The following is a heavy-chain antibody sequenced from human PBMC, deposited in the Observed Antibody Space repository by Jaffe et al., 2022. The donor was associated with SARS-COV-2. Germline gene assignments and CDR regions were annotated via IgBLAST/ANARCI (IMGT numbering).Heavy chain of an antibody. CDR3: ARPSDRDNWNDPYYFDY. D-gene: IGHD1-20*01. J-gene: IGHJ4*02. CDR1: GFTFSSYW. CDR2: IKQDGSEK. V-gene: IGHV3-7*01. Sequence: EVQLVESGGGLVQPGGSLRLSCAASGFTFSSYWMSWVRQAPGKGLEWVANIKQDGSEKYYVDSVKGRFTISRDNAKNSLYLQMNSLRAEDTAVYYCARPSDRDNWNDPYYFDYWGQGTLVTVSS.